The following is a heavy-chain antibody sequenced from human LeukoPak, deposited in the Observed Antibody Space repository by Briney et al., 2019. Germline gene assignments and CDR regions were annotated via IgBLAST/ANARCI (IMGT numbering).Heavy chain of an antibody. CDR1: GFTLSNYW. CDR2: VSNDGSST. Sequence: GGSLRFSCAASGFTLSNYWMHWVRQGPGKGLVWVSRVSNDGSSTAYADSVRGRFTISRDNAKNTLYLQMNSLRAEDTAVYYCVGAAADTTPRPWGQGTLVTVSS. V-gene: IGHV3-74*01. J-gene: IGHJ4*02. CDR3: VGAAADTTPRP. D-gene: IGHD6-13*01.